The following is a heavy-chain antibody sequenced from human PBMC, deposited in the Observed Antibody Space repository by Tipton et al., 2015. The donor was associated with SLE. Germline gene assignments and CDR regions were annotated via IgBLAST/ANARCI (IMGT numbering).Heavy chain of an antibody. CDR1: GGTFSSYA. D-gene: IGHD2-2*01. V-gene: IGHV1-69*05. CDR3: ARGGSCSSTSCSPRYYYGMDV. CDR2: IIPIFGTA. J-gene: IGHJ6*02. Sequence: QSGAEVKKPGSSVKVSCKASGGTFSSYAISWVRQAPGQGLEWMGGIIPIFGTANYAQKFQGRVTMTTDTSTSTAYMDLRSLRSDDTAVYYCARGGSCSSTSCSPRYYYGMDVWGQGTTVTVSS.